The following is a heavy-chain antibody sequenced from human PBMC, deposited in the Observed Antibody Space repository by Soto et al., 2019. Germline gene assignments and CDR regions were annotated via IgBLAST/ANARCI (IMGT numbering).Heavy chain of an antibody. J-gene: IGHJ4*02. CDR2: INTDGTTS. D-gene: IGHD5-12*01. CDR3: ARDGGRRGYENY. CDR1: GFTFSSYW. Sequence: VGSLRLSCAGSGFTFSSYWMHWVRQAPGKGLAWVSRINTDGTTSSYADSVQGRFTVSRDNTKKTLYLQMNSLRVEDTAVYYCARDGGRRGYENYWGQGTLVTVSS. V-gene: IGHV3-74*01.